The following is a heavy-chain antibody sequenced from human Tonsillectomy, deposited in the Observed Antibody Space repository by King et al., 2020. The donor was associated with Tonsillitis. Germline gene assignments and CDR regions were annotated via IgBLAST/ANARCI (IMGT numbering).Heavy chain of an antibody. Sequence: VQLQESGPGLVKPSQTLSLTCTVSGGSISSGSYFWSWIRQPAGKGLEWIGRIDSGGNTNYNPTLKSRVSMSVDTSENQFSLKLSSVTAADTAVYFCARGENFWSGDHDYWGQGTLVTVSS. CDR1: GGSISSGSYF. V-gene: IGHV4-61*02. CDR3: ARGENFWSGDHDY. J-gene: IGHJ4*02. CDR2: IDSGGNT. D-gene: IGHD3-3*01.